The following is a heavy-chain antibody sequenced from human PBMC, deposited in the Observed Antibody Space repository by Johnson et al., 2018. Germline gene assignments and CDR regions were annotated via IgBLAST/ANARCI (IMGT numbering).Heavy chain of an antibody. J-gene: IGHJ6*03. CDR1: GFTFSSYA. Sequence: QVQLVQSGGGVVQPGRSLRLSCAASGFTFSSYAMHWVRQAPGKGLEWVAVISYDGSNKYYADSVKGRFTISRDNSKNTLYLQMNSLRAEDTAVYYCARVAGGCSGGSCYLSPYYYYMDFWGKGTTVTVSS. CDR2: ISYDGSNK. CDR3: ARVAGGCSGGSCYLSPYYYYMDF. D-gene: IGHD2-15*01. V-gene: IGHV3-30-3*01.